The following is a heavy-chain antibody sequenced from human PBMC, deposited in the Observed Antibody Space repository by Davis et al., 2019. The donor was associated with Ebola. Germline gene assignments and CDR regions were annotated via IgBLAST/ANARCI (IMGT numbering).Heavy chain of an antibody. CDR2: INHSGST. CDR3: ARDPLRFLEWSYYFDY. J-gene: IGHJ4*02. V-gene: IGHV4-34*01. CDR1: GGSFSGYY. Sequence: GSLRLSCAVYGGSFSGYYWSWIRQPPGKGLEWIGEINHSGSTNYNPSLKSRVTISVDTSKNQFSLKLSSVTAADTAVYYCARDPLRFLEWSYYFDYWGQGTLVTVSS. D-gene: IGHD3-3*01.